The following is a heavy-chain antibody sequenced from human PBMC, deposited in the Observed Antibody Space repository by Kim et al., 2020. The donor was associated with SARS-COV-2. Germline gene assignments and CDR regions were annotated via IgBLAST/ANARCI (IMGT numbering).Heavy chain of an antibody. J-gene: IGHJ6*02. CDR2: ISYDGSNK. CDR3: ARDYSSSWYLYGMDV. D-gene: IGHD6-13*01. CDR1: GFTFSSYA. Sequence: GGSLRLSCAASGFTFSSYAMHWVRQAPGKGLEWVAVISYDGSNKYYADSVKGRFTISRDNTKNTLYLQMNSLRAEDTAVYYCARDYSSSWYLYGMDVWGQGTTVTVSS. V-gene: IGHV3-30*04.